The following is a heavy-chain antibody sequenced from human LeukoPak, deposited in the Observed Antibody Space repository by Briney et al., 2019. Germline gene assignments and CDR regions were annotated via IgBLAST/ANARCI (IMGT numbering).Heavy chain of an antibody. CDR1: GFTFDDYA. D-gene: IGHD1-26*01. V-gene: IGHV3-43D*03. J-gene: IGHJ4*02. Sequence: GGSLRPSCAASGFTFDDYAMHWVRQAPGKGLEWVSLISWDGGSTYYADSVRGRFTISRDNSKNSLYLQMNSLRAEDTALYYCAKAGQWELRQYFDYWGQGTLVTVSS. CDR3: AKAGQWELRQYFDY. CDR2: ISWDGGST.